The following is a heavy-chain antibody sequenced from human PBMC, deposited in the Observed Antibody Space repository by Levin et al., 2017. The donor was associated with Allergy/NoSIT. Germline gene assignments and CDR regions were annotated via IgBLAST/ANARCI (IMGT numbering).Heavy chain of an antibody. J-gene: IGHJ4*02. V-gene: IGHV1-46*01. CDR2: IDPGSGTT. CDR1: GYIFSSRY. CDR3: AKFCDYAYASPCH. Sequence: PGESLKISCKASGYIFSSRYMHWIRQASGQGLEWMGFIDPGSGTTTYAQDFKGRATMTRDTSTNTVYMELSSLTSDDTAVYYCAKFCDYAYASPCHWGQGTLVTVSS. D-gene: IGHD4/OR15-4a*01.